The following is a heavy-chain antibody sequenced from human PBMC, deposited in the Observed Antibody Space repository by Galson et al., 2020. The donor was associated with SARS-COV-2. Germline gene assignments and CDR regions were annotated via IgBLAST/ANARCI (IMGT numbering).Heavy chain of an antibody. J-gene: IGHJ6*02. D-gene: IGHD3-22*01. CDR3: AKDPYYDTLYYYGMDV. CDR1: GFTFSSYG. CDR2: ISYDGSNK. V-gene: IGHV3-30*18. Sequence: GGSLRLSCAASGFTFSSYGMHWVRQAPGKGLEWVAVISYDGSNKYYADSVKGRFTISRDNSKNTLYLQMNSLRAEDTAVYYCAKDPYYDTLYYYGMDVWGQGTTVTVSS.